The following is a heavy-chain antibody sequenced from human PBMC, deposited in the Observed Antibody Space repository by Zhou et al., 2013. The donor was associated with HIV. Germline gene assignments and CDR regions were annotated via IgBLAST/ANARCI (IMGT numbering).Heavy chain of an antibody. J-gene: IGHJ4*02. CDR1: GGTFSSYA. V-gene: IGHV1-69*04. CDR2: SIPVHGPT. CDR3: ARGEFWNHYTTSFPREFDS. Sequence: QVQLVQSGAEVKKPGSSVKVSCKASGGTFSSYAISWVRQVPGQGLEWVGSSIPVHGPTTYAQQVQGRVSITTDRSQWTAFMEIKSLKEDDTAVYYCARGEFWNHYTTSFPREFDSWGQGTLVTVSS. D-gene: IGHD3-3*01.